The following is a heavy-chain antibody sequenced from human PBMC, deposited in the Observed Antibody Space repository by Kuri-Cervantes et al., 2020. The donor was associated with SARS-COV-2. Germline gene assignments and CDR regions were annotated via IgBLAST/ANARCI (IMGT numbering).Heavy chain of an antibody. J-gene: IGHJ6*02. D-gene: IGHD3-3*01. CDR2: ISSSSSTI. Sequence: GESPKISCAASGFTFRSYSMNWVRQAPGKGLERVSYISSSSSTIYYADSVKGRFTISRDNAKNSLYLQMNSLRDEDTAVYYCARDLLNVWSGYYYYYGMDVWGQGTTVTVSS. CDR3: ARDLLNVWSGYYYYYGMDV. CDR1: GFTFRSYS. V-gene: IGHV3-48*02.